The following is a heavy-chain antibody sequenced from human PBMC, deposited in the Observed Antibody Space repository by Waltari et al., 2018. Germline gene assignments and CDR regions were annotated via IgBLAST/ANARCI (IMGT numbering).Heavy chain of an antibody. CDR3: ARDSWVTSTVYYYGMDV. D-gene: IGHD4-17*01. V-gene: IGHV4-34*01. CDR1: GGSFSGYY. J-gene: IGHJ6*02. Sequence: QVQLQQWGAGLLKPSETLSLTCAVYGGSFSGYYWSWIRQPPGKGLEWIGEINHSGSTNYNPSLKSRVTISVDTSKNQFSLKLSSVTAADTAVYYCARDSWVTSTVYYYGMDVWGQGTTVTVSS. CDR2: INHSGST.